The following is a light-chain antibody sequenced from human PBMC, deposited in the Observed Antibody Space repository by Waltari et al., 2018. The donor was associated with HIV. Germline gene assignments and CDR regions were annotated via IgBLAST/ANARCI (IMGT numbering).Light chain of an antibody. CDR3: SSYKDANDVV. J-gene: IGLJ2*01. V-gene: IGLV2-8*01. CDR2: EVN. CDR1: SRDVGGFDY. Sequence: QSALTQPPSASGSPGQSVTISCTGTSRDVGGFDYVSWYHQQPPKAPKLILYEVNRRPAEVPDRFSGSKAGNTASLTGSGLQPEDEGDYYCSSYKDANDVVFGGGTKLTVL.